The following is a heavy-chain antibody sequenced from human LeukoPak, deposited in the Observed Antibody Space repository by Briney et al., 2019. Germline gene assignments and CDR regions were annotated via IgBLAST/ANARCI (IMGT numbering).Heavy chain of an antibody. J-gene: IGHJ5*02. CDR2: INSDGITT. Sequence: QAGGSLRLSCAASGFTFSSYWMHWVRQAPGKGLVWVSRINSDGITTSYADSVKGRFTISRDNAKNTLYLQMNSLRAEDTAVYYCARDGTLYYGSGSYYNPNWFDPWGQGTLVTVSS. CDR1: GFTFSSYW. D-gene: IGHD3-10*01. CDR3: ARDGTLYYGSGSYYNPNWFDP. V-gene: IGHV3-74*01.